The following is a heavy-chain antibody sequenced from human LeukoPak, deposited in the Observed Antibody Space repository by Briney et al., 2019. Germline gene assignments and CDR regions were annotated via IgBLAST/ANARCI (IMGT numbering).Heavy chain of an antibody. Sequence: PGGSLRLSCAASGFTFSSYGMHWVRQAPGKGLEWVAVISYDGSNKYYADSVKGRFTISRDNSKNTLYLQMNSLRAEDTAVYYCANHLACGSTSCPSFDYWGQGTLVTVSS. D-gene: IGHD2-2*01. CDR2: ISYDGSNK. J-gene: IGHJ4*02. CDR3: ANHLACGSTSCPSFDY. CDR1: GFTFSSYG. V-gene: IGHV3-30*18.